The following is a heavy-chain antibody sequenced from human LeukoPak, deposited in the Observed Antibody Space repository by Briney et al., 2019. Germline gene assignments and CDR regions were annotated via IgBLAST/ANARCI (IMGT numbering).Heavy chain of an antibody. V-gene: IGHV3-64D*06. CDR3: VKAYCRSTSCYYYYYGMDV. D-gene: IGHD2-2*01. J-gene: IGHJ6*04. Sequence: PGGSLRLSCSVSGFTFSNYAMHRVRQAPGKGLEYVSAITSDGGSTYYADSVKGRFTISRDNSKNTLYLQMSSLRGEDTAVYYCVKAYCRSTSCYYYYYGMDVWGKGTTVTVSS. CDR2: ITSDGGST. CDR1: GFTFSNYA.